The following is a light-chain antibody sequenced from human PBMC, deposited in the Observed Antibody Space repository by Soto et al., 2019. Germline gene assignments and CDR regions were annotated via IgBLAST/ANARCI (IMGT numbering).Light chain of an antibody. CDR2: KAS. CDR1: QSISSW. V-gene: IGKV1-5*03. Sequence: DFQMTQSPSTLSASVGDRVTITCRASQSISSWLAWYQQKPGKAPKLLIYKASNLQSGVPSRFSGSGSGTEFTLTISSLHPDDFATYYCQQYTISWTFGQGTKVEIK. CDR3: QQYTISWT. J-gene: IGKJ1*01.